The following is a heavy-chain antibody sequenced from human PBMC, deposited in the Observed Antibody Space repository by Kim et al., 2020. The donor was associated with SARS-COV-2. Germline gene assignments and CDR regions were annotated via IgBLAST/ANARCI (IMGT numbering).Heavy chain of an antibody. D-gene: IGHD1-26*01. Sequence: SPSLKSRVTISVDTSKNQFSLKLSSVTAADTAVYYCARERELLRVDYFDYWGQGTLVTVSS. J-gene: IGHJ4*02. V-gene: IGHV4-59*01. CDR3: ARERELLRVDYFDY.